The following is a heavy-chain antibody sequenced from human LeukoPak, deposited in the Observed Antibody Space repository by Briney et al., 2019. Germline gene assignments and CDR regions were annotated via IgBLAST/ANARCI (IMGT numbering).Heavy chain of an antibody. CDR3: AKDPNGDYVGAFDF. CDR1: GFTFSNYA. CDR2: IGGGGGNT. J-gene: IGHJ3*01. D-gene: IGHD4-17*01. V-gene: IGHV3-23*01. Sequence: GGSLRLSCAASGFTFSNYAMIWVRQAPGKGLEWVSAIGGGGGNTHYAESVKGRFTISRDNSKNTLFLQLNSLRADDAAVYYCAKDPNGDYVGAFDFWGQGTMVSVSS.